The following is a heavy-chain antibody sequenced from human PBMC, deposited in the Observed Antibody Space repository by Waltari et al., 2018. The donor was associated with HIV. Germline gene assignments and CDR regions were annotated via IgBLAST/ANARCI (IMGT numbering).Heavy chain of an antibody. J-gene: IGHJ4*02. V-gene: IGHV7-4-1*02. D-gene: IGHD2-8*01. CDR3: ARNRNGSLDY. CDR2: INTNTVNR. Sequence: QVQLVQSGSELKKPGASVKVSCKASGYTFTNYAMNWVRQAPGQGLDWMVWINTNTVNRTYAQGFIGRLFFSLDTSVSTADLQISSLKAEDTAVYYCARNRNGSLDYWGQGTLVTVSS. CDR1: GYTFTNYA.